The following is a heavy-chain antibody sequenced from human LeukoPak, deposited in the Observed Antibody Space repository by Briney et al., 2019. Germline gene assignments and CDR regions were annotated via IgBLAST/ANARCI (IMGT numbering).Heavy chain of an antibody. CDR2: IYYSGST. Sequence: SETLSLTCTVSGGSISSNYWSWIRQPPGKGLEWIGYIYYSGSTKYNPSLKSRVTLSVDTSKNQFSLKLSSVTAADTAVYYCARGSLWFGELRYWGQGTLVTVSS. J-gene: IGHJ4*02. CDR3: ARGSLWFGELRY. V-gene: IGHV4-59*12. D-gene: IGHD3-10*01. CDR1: GGSISSNY.